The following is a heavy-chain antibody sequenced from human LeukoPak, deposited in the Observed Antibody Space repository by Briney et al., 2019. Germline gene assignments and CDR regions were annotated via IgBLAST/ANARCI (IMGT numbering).Heavy chain of an antibody. CDR2: FYSGGST. V-gene: IGHV3-66*01. D-gene: IGHD3-10*01. J-gene: IGHJ6*02. Sequence: PGGSLRLSCAVSGFTVISNSMSWVRQAPGKGLEWVSVFYSGGSTYYADSVKGRFTISRDNSKNTLYLQMNSLRAEDTAVYYCARDSRYGSGSYYTDYGMDVWGQGTTVTVSS. CDR3: ARDSRYGSGSYYTDYGMDV. CDR1: GFTVISNS.